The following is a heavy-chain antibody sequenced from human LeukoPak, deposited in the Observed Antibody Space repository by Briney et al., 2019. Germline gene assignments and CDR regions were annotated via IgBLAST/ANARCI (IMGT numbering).Heavy chain of an antibody. J-gene: IGHJ3*02. CDR2: ISSNGGST. Sequence: PGGSLRLSCAASGFSFSNYAIHWVRQAPGKGLEHVSAISSNGGSTYYANSVQGRFTISRDNSNNKVYLQMGSLRPEDVAMYYCASDAFDIWGQGTMVTVSS. CDR1: GFSFSNYA. CDR3: ASDAFDI. V-gene: IGHV3-64*01.